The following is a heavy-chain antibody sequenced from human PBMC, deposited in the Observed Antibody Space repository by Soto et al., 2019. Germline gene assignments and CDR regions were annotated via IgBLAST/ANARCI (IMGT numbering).Heavy chain of an antibody. CDR3: ARVIRGAYYNSPLDT. J-gene: IGHJ5*02. CDR2: INPYSGGA. D-gene: IGHD3-10*01. Sequence: EASVKVSCKASGYTFTGYFMHCVRQAPGQGLEWMGWINPYSGGADYAQSFQGRVTMTRDTSISTVYMELSRLRFDDTAVYYCARVIRGAYYNSPLDTWGQGTVVTVSS. V-gene: IGHV1-2*02. CDR1: GYTFTGYF.